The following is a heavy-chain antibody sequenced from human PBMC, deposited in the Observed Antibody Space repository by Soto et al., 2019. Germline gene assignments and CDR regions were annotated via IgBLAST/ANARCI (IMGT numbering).Heavy chain of an antibody. J-gene: IGHJ6*02. D-gene: IGHD3-10*01. CDR2: TYYRSKWYN. V-gene: IGHV6-1*01. CDR3: ARAGRDGYNYYYGMDV. CDR1: GDSVSSNSAA. Sequence: PSQTLSLTCAISGDSVSSNSAAWNWIRQSPSRGLEWLGRTYYRSKWYNDYAVSVKSRITINPDTSKNQSSLQLNSVTPEDTAVYYCARAGRDGYNYYYGMDVWGQGTTVTVSS.